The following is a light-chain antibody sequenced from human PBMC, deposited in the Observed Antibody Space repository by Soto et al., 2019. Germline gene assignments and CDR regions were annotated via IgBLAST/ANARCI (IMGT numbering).Light chain of an antibody. Sequence: EIVLTQSPATLSLSPEERATLSCRASQSIGLAIAWYQHKPGQAPRLLIFDASQRATGIPARFRGSGSGTDFTLSISSLEPEDFAVYYCQQRTDRPPWTFG. CDR1: QSIGLA. CDR3: QQRTDRPPWT. V-gene: IGKV3-11*01. J-gene: IGKJ1*01. CDR2: DAS.